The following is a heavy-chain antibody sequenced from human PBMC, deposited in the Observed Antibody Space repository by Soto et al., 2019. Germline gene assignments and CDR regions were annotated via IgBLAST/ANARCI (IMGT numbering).Heavy chain of an antibody. CDR2: ISANNGNT. J-gene: IGHJ4*02. Sequence: ASVKVSCKASGGTFSSYAIIWVRQAPGQGLEWMGWISANNGNTNYAQKLQGRVTMTTDTSTSTAYMELRSLRSDDTAVYYCARINVLLWFGEPSGYWGQGTLVTVSS. CDR1: GGTFSSYA. V-gene: IGHV1-18*01. D-gene: IGHD3-10*01. CDR3: ARINVLLWFGEPSGY.